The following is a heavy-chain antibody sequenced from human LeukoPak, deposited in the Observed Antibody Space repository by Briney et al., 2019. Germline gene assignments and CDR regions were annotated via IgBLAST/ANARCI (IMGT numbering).Heavy chain of an antibody. D-gene: IGHD6-13*01. V-gene: IGHV4-59*08. CDR1: GGSMNNYF. CDR3: ARRARAEADTSPDNWIDP. J-gene: IGHJ5*02. CDR2: VYYTGST. Sequence: SETLSLTCSVSGGSMNNYFWNWLRQPPGRGLEWIGHVYYTGSTRYNPSLKSRVFISIDTSMNQFSLKLSSVTAAETAVYYCARRARAEADTSPDNWIDPWGQGTLVTVSS.